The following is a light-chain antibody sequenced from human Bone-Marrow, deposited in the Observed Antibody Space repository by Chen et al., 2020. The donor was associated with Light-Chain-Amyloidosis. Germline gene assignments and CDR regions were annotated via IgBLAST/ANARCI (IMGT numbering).Light chain of an antibody. CDR3: SSYTSTNSLV. J-gene: IGLJ1*01. V-gene: IGLV2-14*01. CDR1: SSAVGGDNH. Sequence: QSALTQPASVSGSPGQSITISSTGTSSAVGGDNHVYWTQQHPDKAPKLMINEVTNRPSWVPGRFSGSKSDNTASLTGAGLQTEDESDYYCSSYTSTNSLVFGSGTRVTVL. CDR2: EVT.